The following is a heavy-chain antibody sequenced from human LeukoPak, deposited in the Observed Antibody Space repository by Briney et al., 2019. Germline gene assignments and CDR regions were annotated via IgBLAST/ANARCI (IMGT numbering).Heavy chain of an antibody. Sequence: GGSLRLSCAASGFTFSSYWMSWVRQAPGKGLEWVANIKQDGSEKYYVDSVKGRFTISRDNAKNSLYLQMNSLRAEDTAVYYCARAFYYYGSGSYPPLGYWGQGTLVTVSS. CDR2: IKQDGSEK. D-gene: IGHD3-10*01. V-gene: IGHV3-7*01. CDR1: GFTFSSYW. CDR3: ARAFYYYGSGSYPPLGY. J-gene: IGHJ4*02.